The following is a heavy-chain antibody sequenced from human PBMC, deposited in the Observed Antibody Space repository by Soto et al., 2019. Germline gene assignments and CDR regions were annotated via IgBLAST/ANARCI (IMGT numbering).Heavy chain of an antibody. D-gene: IGHD3-10*01. CDR3: ARDGDQWGQRFGDI. CDR2: ISAHRGHT. CDR1: GYISGHYG. Sequence: QVQLVQSAPELTKPGASVKVSCRVSGYISGHYGISWVRLRPGQGLEWMGWISAHRGHTTYAHKFRGRVTMTTDPSTATVSMELTNLLSDDTAVYFCARDGDQWGQRFGDIGGQGTVVTVSS. J-gene: IGHJ4*02. V-gene: IGHV1-18*01.